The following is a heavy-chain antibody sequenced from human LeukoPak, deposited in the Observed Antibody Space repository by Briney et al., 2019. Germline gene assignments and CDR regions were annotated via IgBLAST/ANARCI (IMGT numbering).Heavy chain of an antibody. CDR1: GFTFSGYE. V-gene: IGHV3-74*01. CDR2: ISSDESST. Sequence: GGSLRLSCAASGFTFSGYEMNWVRQVPGKGLVWVSRISSDESSTTYADSVKGRFTISRDNAKNTLYLQMNSLRAEDTAVYYCARDTYGSGNFYEYWGQGTLVMVSS. D-gene: IGHD3-10*01. J-gene: IGHJ4*02. CDR3: ARDTYGSGNFYEY.